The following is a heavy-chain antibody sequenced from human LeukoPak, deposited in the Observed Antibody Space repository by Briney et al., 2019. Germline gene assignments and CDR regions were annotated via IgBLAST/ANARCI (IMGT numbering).Heavy chain of an antibody. CDR3: ARDNLGGYDSFDY. CDR1: GFTCSGYG. V-gene: IGHV3-30*03. D-gene: IGHD5-12*01. CDR2: ISYDGSNK. Sequence: GGSLRLSCAASGFTCSGYGMHWVRQTPGKGLEWVAVISYDGSNKYYADSVKGRFTISRDNSKNTMYLQMNSLRAEDTAVYYCARDNLGGYDSFDYWGQGTLVTVSS. J-gene: IGHJ4*02.